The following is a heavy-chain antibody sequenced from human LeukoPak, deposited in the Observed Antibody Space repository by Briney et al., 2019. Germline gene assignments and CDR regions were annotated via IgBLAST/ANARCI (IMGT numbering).Heavy chain of an antibody. D-gene: IGHD1-26*01. CDR1: GFTLSSYW. J-gene: IGHJ4*02. V-gene: IGHV3-7*01. Sequence: PGGSLRLSCAASGFTLSSYWMSWVRQAPGKGLEGVANIKQDGSEKYYVDSVKGRFTISRDNAKNSLYLQMNSLRAEDTAVYYCAREFVVGAPIDYWGQGTLVTVSS. CDR3: AREFVVGAPIDY. CDR2: IKQDGSEK.